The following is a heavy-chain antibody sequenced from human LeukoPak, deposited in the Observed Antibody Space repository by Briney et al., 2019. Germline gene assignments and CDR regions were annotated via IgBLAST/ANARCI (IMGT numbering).Heavy chain of an antibody. Sequence: PSETLSLTCTVSGYSITSGYYWGWIRPPPGKGLESIGSIYHSGSTYYNPSLKSRVTISVDTSKNQFSLKLTSVTAADTAVYYCARADAGYWGQGILVTVSS. CDR3: ARADAGY. J-gene: IGHJ4*02. D-gene: IGHD3-10*01. CDR1: GYSITSGYY. V-gene: IGHV4-38-2*02. CDR2: IYHSGST.